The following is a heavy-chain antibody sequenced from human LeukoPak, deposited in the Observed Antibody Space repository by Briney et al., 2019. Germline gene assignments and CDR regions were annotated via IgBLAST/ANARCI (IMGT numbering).Heavy chain of an antibody. V-gene: IGHV3-23*01. CDR1: GFTFSTYD. Sequence: GGSLRLSCSASGFTFSTYDMSWVRQAPGKGLEWVSTVRVNGRSTFYADSVKGRFTISRDNSKNTLYLQMNRLRAEDTALYYCAKPGEASNYYFDYWGQGALVTVSS. CDR3: AKPGEASNYYFDY. D-gene: IGHD2-21*01. J-gene: IGHJ4*02. CDR2: VRVNGRST.